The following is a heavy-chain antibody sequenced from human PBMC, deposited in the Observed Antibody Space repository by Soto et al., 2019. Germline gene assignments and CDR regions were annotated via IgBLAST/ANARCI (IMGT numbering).Heavy chain of an antibody. D-gene: IGHD6-6*01. CDR1: GGTFSSYA. J-gene: IGHJ6*02. Sequence: ASVKVSCKASGGTFSSYAISWVRQAPGQGLEWMGGIIPIFGTANYAQKFQGRVTITADESTSTAYMELSSLRSEDTAVYYCARAAHIAAPYYGMDVWGQGTTVTVSS. CDR2: IIPIFGTA. V-gene: IGHV1-69*13. CDR3: ARAAHIAAPYYGMDV.